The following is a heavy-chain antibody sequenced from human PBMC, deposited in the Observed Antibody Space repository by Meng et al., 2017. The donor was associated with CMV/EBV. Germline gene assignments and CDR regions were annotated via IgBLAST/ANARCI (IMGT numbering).Heavy chain of an antibody. CDR3: ARWDIVPAAT. J-gene: IGHJ5*02. D-gene: IGHD2-2*01. CDR2: ISSSSSYI. Sequence: GESLKISCAASGFTFSSYSMNWVRQAPGKGLEWVSYISSSSSYIYYADSVKGRFTISRDNAKNSLYLQMNSLRAEDTAVYYCARWDIVPAATWGQGTLVTVSS. CDR1: GFTFSSYS. V-gene: IGHV3-21*01.